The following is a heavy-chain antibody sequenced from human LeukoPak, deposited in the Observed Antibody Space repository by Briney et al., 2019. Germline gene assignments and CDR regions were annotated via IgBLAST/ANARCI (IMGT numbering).Heavy chain of an antibody. CDR3: TRDQSNSGRYEVGDY. V-gene: IGHV3-49*03. CDR2: IRSKAYGATT. J-gene: IGHJ4*02. D-gene: IGHD6-19*01. CDR1: GFTFSGHY. Sequence: PGGSLRLSCATSGFTFSGHYMAWIRQAPGKGLEWVGFIRSKAYGATTEYAASVRGRFTISRDDSKSIAQLQMNSLKTEDTAVYYCTRDQSNSGRYEVGDYWGQGTLVTVSS.